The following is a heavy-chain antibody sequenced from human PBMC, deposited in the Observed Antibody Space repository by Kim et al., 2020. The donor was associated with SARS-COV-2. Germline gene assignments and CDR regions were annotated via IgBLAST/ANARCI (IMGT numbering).Heavy chain of an antibody. D-gene: IGHD3-10*01. Sequence: GESLKISCKGSGYSFTSYWISWVRQMPGKGLEWMGRIDPSDSYTNYSPSFQGHVTISADKSISTAYLQWSSLKASDTAMYYCARGLLWFGEGQAFDIWGQGTMVTVSS. CDR3: ARGLLWFGEGQAFDI. V-gene: IGHV5-10-1*01. CDR1: GYSFTSYW. J-gene: IGHJ3*02. CDR2: IDPSDSYT.